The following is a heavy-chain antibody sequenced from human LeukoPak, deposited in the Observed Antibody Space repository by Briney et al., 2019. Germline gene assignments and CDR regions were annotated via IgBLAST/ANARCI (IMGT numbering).Heavy chain of an antibody. Sequence: ASVKVSCKASGYTFTYYGISWVRQAPGQGLERMGWISGYNGDTNYAQSLQGRVTMTTDTSTSTAYMELRNLRSDDTAIYYCARPNYPGGSGSYGGTNWFDPWGQGTLVTVSS. V-gene: IGHV1-18*01. CDR2: ISGYNGDT. J-gene: IGHJ5*02. CDR3: ARPNYPGGSGSYGGTNWFDP. CDR1: GYTFTYYG. D-gene: IGHD3-10*01.